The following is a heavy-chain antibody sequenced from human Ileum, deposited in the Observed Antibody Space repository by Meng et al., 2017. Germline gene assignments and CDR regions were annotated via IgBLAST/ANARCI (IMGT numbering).Heavy chain of an antibody. D-gene: IGHD6-13*01. Sequence: QVQLVQSGAEVKKPGASVKLSCKTSGYTFTDYYIKWLRQAPGQGLEWMGRINPKSGIRHYAQKFQGRVTMTSDTSTSTAYMEVSGLTSDDTAVYYCSGASSSSYLGYWGQGTLVTVSS. CDR3: SGASSSSYLGY. CDR2: INPKSGIR. J-gene: IGHJ4*02. CDR1: GYTFTDYY. V-gene: IGHV1-2*06.